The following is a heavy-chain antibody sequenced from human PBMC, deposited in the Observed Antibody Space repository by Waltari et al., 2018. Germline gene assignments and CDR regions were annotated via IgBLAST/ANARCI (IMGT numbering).Heavy chain of an antibody. CDR2: ISSDGTNK. Sequence: QVQLMETGGGVLQPGRSLRLSCAASGFIFTNSPIHWVRQAPGKGLQWVAVISSDGTNKDYTDSVKGRFTISRDNSKNTLYLQMNSLRPEDTAVYYCATGAGSSGGLYAFDIWGQGTMVTVSS. V-gene: IGHV3-30*10. J-gene: IGHJ3*02. D-gene: IGHD6-13*01. CDR1: GFIFTNSP. CDR3: ATGAGSSGGLYAFDI.